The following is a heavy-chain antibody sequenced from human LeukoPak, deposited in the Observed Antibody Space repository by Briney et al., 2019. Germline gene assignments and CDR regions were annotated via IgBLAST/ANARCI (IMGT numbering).Heavy chain of an antibody. CDR2: IYYSGST. J-gene: IGHJ5*02. D-gene: IGHD6-13*01. V-gene: IGHV4-59*12. Sequence: SETLSLTCTVSGGSISSYYWSWIRQPPGKGLEWIGYIYYSGSTNYNPSLKSRVTISVDTSKNQFSLKLSSVTAADTAVYYCASTAAAAYRNWFDPWGQGTLVTVSS. CDR3: ASTAAAAYRNWFDP. CDR1: GGSISSYY.